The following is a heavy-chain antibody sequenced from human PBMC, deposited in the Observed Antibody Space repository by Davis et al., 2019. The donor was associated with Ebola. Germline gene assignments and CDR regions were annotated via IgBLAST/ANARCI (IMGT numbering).Heavy chain of an antibody. CDR2: IFYTGST. D-gene: IGHD3-10*01. CDR1: GGSMNGYY. CDR3: ARVMVRGVIIGFDY. J-gene: IGHJ4*02. Sequence: SETLSLTCTVSGGSMNGYYWSWIRQSPGKGLEWIAFIFYTGSTTYNPSLKSRVTISVDTSKNQFSLKLSSVTAADTAVYYCARVMVRGVIIGFDYWGQGTLVTVSS. V-gene: IGHV4-59*01.